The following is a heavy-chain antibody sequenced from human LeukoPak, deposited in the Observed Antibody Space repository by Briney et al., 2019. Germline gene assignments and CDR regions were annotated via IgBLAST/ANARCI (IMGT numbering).Heavy chain of an antibody. V-gene: IGHV3-23*01. CDR3: AKDLGGSYSVRSGYFDY. J-gene: IGHJ4*02. Sequence: PRGCLRHSRVASGLTFSSSATSCVRPAPREGLEWVSAISGSVGSTYYTDSVKGRFTISRDTSRNALYLQMNSLRAEDTAVYYCAKDLGGSYSVRSGYFDYWGQGTLVTVSS. D-gene: IGHD1-26*01. CDR1: GLTFSSSA. CDR2: ISGSVGST.